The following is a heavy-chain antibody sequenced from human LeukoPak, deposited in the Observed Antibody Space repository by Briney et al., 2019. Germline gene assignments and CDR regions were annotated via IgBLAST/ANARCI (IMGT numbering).Heavy chain of an antibody. V-gene: IGHV3-20*04. CDR2: INWNGGST. CDR3: ARGRMTTVPYYFDY. Sequence: PGGSLRLSCAASGFTFDDYGMSWVRQAPGKGLEWVSGINWNGGSTGYADSVKGRFTISRDNAKNSLYLQMNSLRDEDTALYYCARGRMTTVPYYFDYWGQGTLVTVSS. J-gene: IGHJ4*02. CDR1: GFTFDDYG. D-gene: IGHD4-17*01.